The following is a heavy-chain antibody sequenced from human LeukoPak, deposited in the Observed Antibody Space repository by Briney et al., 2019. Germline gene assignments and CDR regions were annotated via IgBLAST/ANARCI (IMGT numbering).Heavy chain of an antibody. J-gene: IGHJ4*02. CDR3: AREGTAYDAAFDY. D-gene: IGHD3-22*01. Sequence: GGSLRLSCAASGFTVSSNYMSWVRQAPGKGLEWVSVIYSGGSTYYADSVKGRFTISRDNSKNTLYLQMNSLRAEDTAVYYCAREGTAYDAAFDYWGQGTLVTVSS. V-gene: IGHV3-53*01. CDR1: GFTVSSNY. CDR2: IYSGGST.